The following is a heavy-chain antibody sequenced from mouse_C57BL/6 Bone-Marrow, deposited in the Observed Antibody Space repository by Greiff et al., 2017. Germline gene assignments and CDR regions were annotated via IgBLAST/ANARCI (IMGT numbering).Heavy chain of an antibody. CDR1: GYTFTSYW. V-gene: IGHV1-64*01. Sequence: QVQLQQPGAELVKPGASVKLSCKASGYTFTSYWMHWVKQRPGQGLEWIGMIHPNSGSTNYNEKFKSKATLTVDNSSSSAYMQLSSLTSEDSAVXYCSSSHYSNYFDYWGQGTTLTVSS. D-gene: IGHD2-5*01. J-gene: IGHJ2*01. CDR3: SSSHYSNYFDY. CDR2: IHPNSGST.